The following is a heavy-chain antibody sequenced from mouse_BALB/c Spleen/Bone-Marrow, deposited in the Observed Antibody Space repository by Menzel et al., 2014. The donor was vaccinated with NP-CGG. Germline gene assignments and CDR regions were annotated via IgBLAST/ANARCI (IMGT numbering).Heavy chain of an antibody. J-gene: IGHJ2*01. CDR2: VNPNIGGS. D-gene: IGHD2-3*01. Sequence: EVQVVESGPELVKPGASVKISCKTSGYTFTDYTIHWVKQSQGKSLEWIGRVNPNIGGSNNNQKFKDKAALTVDKSSSTAYMELRSLTSDDSAVYYCARGRWYYWGQGTTLTVSS. CDR1: GYTFTDYT. V-gene: IGHV1-18*01. CDR3: ARGRWYY.